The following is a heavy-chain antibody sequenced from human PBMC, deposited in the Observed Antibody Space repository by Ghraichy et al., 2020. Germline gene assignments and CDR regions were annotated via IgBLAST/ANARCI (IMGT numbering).Heavy chain of an antibody. Sequence: SETLSLTCTVSGGSFSSYYWSWIRQPAGKGLEWIGRIYPSGTPNYNPSLRSRLTMSVDTSKNQFSLNVRSVTAADTAVYYCARGAASASHYFDYWGQGTLVTVS. CDR3: ARGAASASHYFDY. D-gene: IGHD1-26*01. CDR1: GGSFSSYY. CDR2: IYPSGTP. J-gene: IGHJ4*02. V-gene: IGHV4-4*07.